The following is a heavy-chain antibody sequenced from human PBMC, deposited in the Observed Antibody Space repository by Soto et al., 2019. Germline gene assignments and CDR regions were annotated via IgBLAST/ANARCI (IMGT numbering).Heavy chain of an antibody. J-gene: IGHJ3*02. Sequence: QLQLQESGSGLVKPSQTLSLTCAVSGGSISSGGYSWSWIRQPPGKGLEWIGYIYHSGSTYYNPYLKSRVTISVDRCKNQFSLKLSSLTAADTAVYYCARDRADNACAFDIWGQGTMVTVSS. CDR1: GGSISSGGYS. CDR2: IYHSGST. D-gene: IGHD1-20*01. CDR3: ARDRADNACAFDI. V-gene: IGHV4-30-2*01.